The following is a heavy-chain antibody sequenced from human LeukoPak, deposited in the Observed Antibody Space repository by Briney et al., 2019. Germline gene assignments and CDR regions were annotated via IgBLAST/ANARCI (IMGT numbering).Heavy chain of an antibody. Sequence: GESLKISCKGSGHIFATSWIGWVRQMPGKGLEWMGIIYPGDSQTRYNPSFQGQVSISADRPLTTAYLQWRSLKASDTAVYYCARLPRLGGDFDYWGQGTLVTVAS. CDR1: GHIFATSW. CDR3: ARLPRLGGDFDY. V-gene: IGHV5-51*01. CDR2: IYPGDSQT. D-gene: IGHD3-10*01. J-gene: IGHJ4*02.